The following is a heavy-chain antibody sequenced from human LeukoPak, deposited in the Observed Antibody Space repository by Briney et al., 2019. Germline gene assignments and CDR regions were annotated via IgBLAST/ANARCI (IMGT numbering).Heavy chain of an antibody. D-gene: IGHD2-2*01. CDR2: ISGSGGRP. J-gene: IGHJ4*02. Sequence: PGGSLRLSCAASGFTFSSCAMSWVRQAPGKGLEWVSAISGSGGRPYYADSVKGRLTISRDNSNTTLYLKMNRLRAEHTALYYCARHPEPGYSSRTSCHESYFDYWGQGTLVTVSS. V-gene: IGHV3-23*01. CDR1: GFTFSSCA. CDR3: ARHPEPGYSSRTSCHESYFDY.